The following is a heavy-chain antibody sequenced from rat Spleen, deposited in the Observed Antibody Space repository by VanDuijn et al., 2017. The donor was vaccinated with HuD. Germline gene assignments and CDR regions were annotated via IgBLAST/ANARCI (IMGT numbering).Heavy chain of an antibody. J-gene: IGHJ3*01. CDR1: GFSLMDYS. V-gene: IGHV2-19*01. CDR3: TREGHTMDRATYWFAF. D-gene: IGHD1-9*01. CDR2: ISSGGST. Sequence: QVQLKESGPGLVQPSQTLSLTCSVSGFSLMDYSVHWVRQPPGKGLEWIAAISSGGSTYYNSALKSRLSISRDTSKSQVFLKIYSLQTEDTAIYFCTREGHTMDRATYWFAFWGQGTLVTVSS.